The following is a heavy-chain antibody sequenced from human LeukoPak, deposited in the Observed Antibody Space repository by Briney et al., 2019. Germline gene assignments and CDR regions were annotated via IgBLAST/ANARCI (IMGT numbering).Heavy chain of an antibody. J-gene: IGHJ4*02. CDR3: ARDRELLRY. Sequence: GGSLRLSCAASGFTFSSYAMHWVRQAPGKGLEWVAVISYDGSNKYYADSVKGRFTISRDNSKNTLYLQMNSLRAEDTAVYYCARDRELLRYWGQGTLVTVSS. CDR2: ISYDGSNK. CDR1: GFTFSSYA. D-gene: IGHD1-7*01. V-gene: IGHV3-30-3*01.